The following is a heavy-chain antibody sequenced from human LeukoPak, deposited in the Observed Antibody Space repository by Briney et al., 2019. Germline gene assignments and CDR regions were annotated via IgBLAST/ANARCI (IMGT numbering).Heavy chain of an antibody. V-gene: IGHV1-2*02. CDR3: TLHLYSGDVNWFDH. CDR1: GNTFSDYF. D-gene: IGHD4-17*01. Sequence: ASVKVSCKASGNTFSDYFVHWVRQAPGQGLEWMGWINPKSGGTDYAQRFQGRVTMTRDTSITTAHMELSRLTSDDTATYYCTLHLYSGDVNWFDHWGQGTLVTVSS. CDR2: INPKSGGT. J-gene: IGHJ5*02.